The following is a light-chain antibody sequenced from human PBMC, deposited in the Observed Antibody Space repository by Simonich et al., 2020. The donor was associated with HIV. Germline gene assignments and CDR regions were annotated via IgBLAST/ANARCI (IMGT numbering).Light chain of an antibody. CDR1: QGISSW. V-gene: IGKV1-5*03. CDR2: KAS. Sequence: DIQMTQSPSTLSASVGNRVTITCRVSQGISSWLAWYQQKPGKAPKLLIYKASSLESGVPSRFSGSGSGTEFTLTISSLQPDDFATYYCQQYNSYPVTFGQGTKLEIK. J-gene: IGKJ2*01. CDR3: QQYNSYPVT.